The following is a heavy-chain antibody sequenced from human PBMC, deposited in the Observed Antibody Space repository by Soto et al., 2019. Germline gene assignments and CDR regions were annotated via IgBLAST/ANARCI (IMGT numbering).Heavy chain of an antibody. CDR2: IIPIFGTA. CDR3: ARVELVGVTATHAFDI. Sequence: YSVQVSCKASGGTFSSYAISWVRQAPGQGLEWMGGIIPIFGTANYAQKFQGRVTITADESTSTAYMELNSLRSEDTAVYYCARVELVGVTATHAFDIWCQGTMVTV. D-gene: IGHD2-21*02. CDR1: GGTFSSYA. J-gene: IGHJ3*02. V-gene: IGHV1-69*13.